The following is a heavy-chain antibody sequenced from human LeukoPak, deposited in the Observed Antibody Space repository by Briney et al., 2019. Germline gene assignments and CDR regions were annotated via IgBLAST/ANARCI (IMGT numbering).Heavy chain of an antibody. CDR3: AREAAGTRYFDY. CDR2: INPNSGGT. D-gene: IGHD6-13*01. CDR1: GYTFTGYY. J-gene: IGHJ4*02. V-gene: IGHV1-2*02. Sequence: ASVKVSCKASGYTFTGYYMHWVRQAPGQGLEWMGWINPNSGGTNYAQKFQGRVTMTRDTSISTAYMELSRLRSDDTAVYYCAREAAGTRYFDYWGQGTLVTVSS.